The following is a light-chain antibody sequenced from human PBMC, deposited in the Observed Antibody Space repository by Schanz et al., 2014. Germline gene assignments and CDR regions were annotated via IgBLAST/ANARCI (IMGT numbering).Light chain of an antibody. J-gene: IGKJ5*01. CDR1: QSVSSSY. Sequence: EIVMTQSPGTLSVSPGERATLSCRASQSVSSSYLAWYQQKPGQAPRLLIYDASNRATGIPARFSGSASGTDFTLTISSLEPEDFAIYYCHQRSTWPLTFGQGTRLEIK. CDR3: HQRSTWPLT. CDR2: DAS. V-gene: IGKV3D-20*02.